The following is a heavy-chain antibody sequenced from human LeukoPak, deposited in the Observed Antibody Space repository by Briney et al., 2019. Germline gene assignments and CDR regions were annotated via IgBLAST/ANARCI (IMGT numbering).Heavy chain of an antibody. V-gene: IGHV4-34*01. CDR1: GGSISSYY. J-gene: IGHJ5*02. CDR3: AREGSTMITFGGVINWFDP. Sequence: PSETLSLTCTVSGGSISSYYWSWIRQPPGKGLEWVGEINHSGSTNYNPSLKSRVTISVDTSKNQFSLKLSSVTAADTAVYYCAREGSTMITFGGVINWFDPWGQGTLVTVSS. D-gene: IGHD3-16*01. CDR2: INHSGST.